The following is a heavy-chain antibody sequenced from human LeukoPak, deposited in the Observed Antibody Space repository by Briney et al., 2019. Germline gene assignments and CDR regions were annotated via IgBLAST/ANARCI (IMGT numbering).Heavy chain of an antibody. D-gene: IGHD3-10*01. J-gene: IGHJ4*02. CDR2: INPSVGST. Sequence: GASVKVSCKASGYTFTSYYIHWVRQAPGQGLEWMGIINPSVGSTSYAQKFQGRVTMTRDMSTSTVYMELGSLRSEDTAVYYCARVEFEWFGDPDMVFLYWGQGTLVTVSS. CDR1: GYTFTSYY. CDR3: ARVEFEWFGDPDMVFLY. V-gene: IGHV1-46*01.